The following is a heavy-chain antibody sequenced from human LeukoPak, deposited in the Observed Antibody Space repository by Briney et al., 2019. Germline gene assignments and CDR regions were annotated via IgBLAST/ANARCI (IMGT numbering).Heavy chain of an antibody. CDR2: ISAGGATI. CDR1: GFSFSTYA. D-gene: IGHD1-26*01. Sequence: TGGSLRLSCAASGFSFSTYAMSWVRQTPGKGLEWVSAISAGGATIYYADSVKGRFTVSRDNSKNTLYLHMSSLRAEDKAIYYCAKDSGGTYFYYYYYMDVWGKGTTVTVSS. J-gene: IGHJ6*03. CDR3: AKDSGGTYFYYYYYMDV. V-gene: IGHV3-23*01.